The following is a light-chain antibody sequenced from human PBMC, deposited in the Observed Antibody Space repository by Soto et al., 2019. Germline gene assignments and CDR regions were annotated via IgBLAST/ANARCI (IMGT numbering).Light chain of an antibody. V-gene: IGLV1-44*01. J-gene: IGLJ7*01. Sequence: QPVLTQPPSASGTPGQRVTISCSGSRSNIGSNFVNWYQQLPGTAPKLLIHNSDQRPSGVPDRFSGSKSDTSASLAISGLQSDDEADYYCSAWDDDLSGRIFGGGTQLTVL. CDR3: SAWDDDLSGRI. CDR2: NSD. CDR1: RSNIGSNF.